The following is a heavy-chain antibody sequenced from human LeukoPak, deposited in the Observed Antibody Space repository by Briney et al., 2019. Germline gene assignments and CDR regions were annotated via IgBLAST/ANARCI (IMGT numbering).Heavy chain of an antibody. D-gene: IGHD2/OR15-2a*01. CDR2: IRSKSYGATT. CDR3: ARGSGYYVY. CDR1: GFTFGDYT. V-gene: IGHV3-49*04. J-gene: IGHJ4*02. Sequence: GGSLILSCTASGFTFGDYTMSSVRQAPGKGLEWVGFIRSKSYGATTENAASVTGRITISRDDSKSIAYLQMNSLKTEDTAVYYCARGSGYYVYWGQGTLVTVSS.